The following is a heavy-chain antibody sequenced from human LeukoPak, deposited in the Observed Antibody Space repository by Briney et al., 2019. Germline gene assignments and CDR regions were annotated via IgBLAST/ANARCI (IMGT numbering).Heavy chain of an antibody. Sequence: PGGSLRLSCAASGFTLSIHDMVWVRQISGKGLEWVSAIGAAGGTYYPGSVKGRFTISRENAKNSLYLQMNSLRVGDTAVYYCARGWERGFDCRGQGTLVTVSS. V-gene: IGHV3-13*01. CDR1: GFTLSIHD. D-gene: IGHD1-26*01. CDR3: ARGWERGFDC. J-gene: IGHJ4*02. CDR2: IGAAGGT.